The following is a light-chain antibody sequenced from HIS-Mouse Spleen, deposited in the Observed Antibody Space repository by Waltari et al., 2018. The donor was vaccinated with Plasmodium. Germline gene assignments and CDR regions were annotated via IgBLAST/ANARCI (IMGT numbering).Light chain of an antibody. CDR2: EDS. V-gene: IGLV3-10*01. Sequence: SYELTQPPSVSVSPGQTARITCSGDALPKKYAYWYQQKSGQAPVLVIDEDSKRPSGMPGRFAGASSGTMATLTISGAQVEDEADYDCYSTDSSGNHRVFGGGTKLTVL. CDR3: YSTDSSGNHRV. CDR1: ALPKKY. J-gene: IGLJ3*02.